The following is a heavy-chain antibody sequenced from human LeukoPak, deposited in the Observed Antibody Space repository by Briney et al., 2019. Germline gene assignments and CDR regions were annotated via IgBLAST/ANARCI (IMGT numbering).Heavy chain of an antibody. Sequence: SQTLSLTCTVSGGSISSGDYYWSWIRQRPGKGLEWIGYIYYSGSTYYNPSLRSRVSISVDTSKNQFSLKLSSVTAADTAVYYCARAASDHDFVYWGQGTLVTVSS. J-gene: IGHJ4*02. CDR3: ARAASDHDFVY. CDR1: GGSISSGDYY. D-gene: IGHD5-12*01. V-gene: IGHV4-31*03. CDR2: IYYSGST.